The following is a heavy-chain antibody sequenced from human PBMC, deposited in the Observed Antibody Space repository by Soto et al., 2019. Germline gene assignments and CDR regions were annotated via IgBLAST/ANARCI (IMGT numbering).Heavy chain of an antibody. CDR2: TYYKSKWYY. CDR3: SRGSWDDVSGHYYMDV. Sequence: QIQLQLSGPGLVEPSQTLSLTCAISGDSVSSNSAGWNWVRQTPSRGLAWLGRTYYKSKWYYNSAVYVKSRITINPDTSQNQFSLQLNSVTPEDTAVYYCSRGSWDDVSGHYYMDVWGKGTTVTVSS. V-gene: IGHV6-1*01. J-gene: IGHJ6*03. CDR1: GDSVSSNSAG. D-gene: IGHD3-3*01.